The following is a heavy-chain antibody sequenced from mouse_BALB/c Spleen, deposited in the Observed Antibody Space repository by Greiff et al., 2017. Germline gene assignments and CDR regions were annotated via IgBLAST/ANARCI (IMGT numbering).Heavy chain of an antibody. J-gene: IGHJ3*01. V-gene: IGHV2-4-1*01. CDR1: GFSLTSYG. D-gene: IGHD2-3*01. Sequence: QVQLKESGPGLVQPSQSLSITCTVSGFSLTSYGVHWVRQSPGKGLEWLGVIWSGGSTDYNAAFISRLSISKDNSKSQVFFKMNSLQADDTAIYYCARNGRSYDGYYAWFAYWGQGTLVTVSA. CDR2: IWSGGST. CDR3: ARNGRSYDGYYAWFAY.